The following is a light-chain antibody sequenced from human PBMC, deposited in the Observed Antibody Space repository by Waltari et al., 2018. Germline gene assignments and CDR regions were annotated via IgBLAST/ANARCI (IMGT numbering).Light chain of an antibody. CDR3: QQNNKWPLT. Sequence: EILMTQSPATLSLYPGERATLSCRASQSVSSGLAWYQQKPGQTPRLLIYGASSRATGIPDRFSGSGSGTEFTLTISSLEPEDVAVYYCQQNNKWPLTFGGGTKVEIK. CDR2: GAS. CDR1: QSVSSG. J-gene: IGKJ4*01. V-gene: IGKV3D-15*01.